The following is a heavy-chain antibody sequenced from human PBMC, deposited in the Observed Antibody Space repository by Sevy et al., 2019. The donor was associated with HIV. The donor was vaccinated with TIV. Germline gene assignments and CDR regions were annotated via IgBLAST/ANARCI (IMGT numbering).Heavy chain of an antibody. V-gene: IGHV4-59*08. J-gene: IGHJ5*01. D-gene: IGHD1-26*01. CDR3: AGENAWGRGYS. CDR1: GGSITSLY. CDR2: IYYNGHI. Sequence: SETLSITCTVSGGSITSLYWNWIRQPPGKGLEWIANIYYNGHINYNPSLKSRVTLSLDTSKNQFSLRLSSVTAADTAMYYCAGENAWGRGYSRGQGTLVTVS.